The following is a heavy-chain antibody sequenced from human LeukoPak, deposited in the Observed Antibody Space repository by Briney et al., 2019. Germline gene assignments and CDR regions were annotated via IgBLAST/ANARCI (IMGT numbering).Heavy chain of an antibody. V-gene: IGHV3-74*01. CDR1: GFTFSSDW. CDR3: AREEYSTSFDY. Sequence: GGSLRLSCEASGFTFSSDWMHWVRQAPGKGLVWVSRISSDGSSTDYADSVKGRFTISRDNAKNTLYLQMGSLRVEDTAVYYCAREEYSTSFDYWGQGTLVTVSP. D-gene: IGHD6-6*01. CDR2: ISSDGSST. J-gene: IGHJ4*02.